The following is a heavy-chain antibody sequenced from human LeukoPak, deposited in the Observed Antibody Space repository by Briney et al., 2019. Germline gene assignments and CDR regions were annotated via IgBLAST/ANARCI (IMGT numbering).Heavy chain of an antibody. V-gene: IGHV4-59*01. D-gene: IGHD6-13*01. J-gene: IGHJ4*02. CDR1: GGSFSTYY. CDR3: ARAGANGIEAAGSLRY. CDR2: IYYTGTT. Sequence: SETLSLTCAVSGGSFSTYYWSWIRQPPGKGLEWIGFIYYTGTTNYNPSLKSRVTISVDTSKNQFCLKLSSVTAADTAVYYCARAGANGIEAAGSLRYWGQGTLVTVSS.